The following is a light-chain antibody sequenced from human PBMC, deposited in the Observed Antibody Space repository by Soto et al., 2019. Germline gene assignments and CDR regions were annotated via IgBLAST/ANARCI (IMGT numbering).Light chain of an antibody. V-gene: IGKV1-39*01. J-gene: IGKJ1*01. Sequence: DIHMTQSLSSLSASVGDTVTITCRASQNIDMYLNWYQQKPGKAPRVLIFGASNLQSGVPSRFSGSGSGTDFTLTISSLQSEDFASYFCQHTFNSPPWTFGQGTKVDIK. CDR1: QNIDMY. CDR3: QHTFNSPPWT. CDR2: GAS.